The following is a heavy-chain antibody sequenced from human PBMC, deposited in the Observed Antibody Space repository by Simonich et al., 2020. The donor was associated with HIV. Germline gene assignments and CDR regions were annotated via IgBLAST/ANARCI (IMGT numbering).Heavy chain of an antibody. CDR1: GFTFVDYA. J-gene: IGHJ4*02. D-gene: IGHD6-6*01. CDR2: ISWNSVSI. V-gene: IGHV3-9*03. Sequence: EVQLVESGGGLVQPGRSLRLSCAASGFTFVDYAMHWVRQAPGKGVEWGSGISWNSVSIGYADSVKGRFTISRDNAKNSLYLQMNSLRAEDMALYYCAKDRYSSSSGSFDYWGQGTLVTVSS. CDR3: AKDRYSSSSGSFDY.